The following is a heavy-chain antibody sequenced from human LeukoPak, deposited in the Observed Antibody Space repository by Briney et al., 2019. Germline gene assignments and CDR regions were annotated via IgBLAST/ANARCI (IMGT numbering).Heavy chain of an antibody. V-gene: IGHV3-30*18. J-gene: IGHJ4*02. Sequence: GSLRLSCAASGFTFSSYGMHWVRQAPGKGLEWVAVISYDGSNKYYADSVKGRFTISRDNSKNTLYLQMNSLRAEDTGVYYCAKDLRSSGYYPISYFDYWGQGTPVTVSS. CDR3: AKDLRSSGYYPISYFDY. CDR1: GFTFSSYG. CDR2: ISYDGSNK. D-gene: IGHD3-22*01.